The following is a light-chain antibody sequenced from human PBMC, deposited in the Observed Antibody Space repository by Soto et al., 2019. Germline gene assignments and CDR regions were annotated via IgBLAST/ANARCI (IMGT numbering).Light chain of an antibody. CDR3: QQRHSYPIT. CDR2: TAS. Sequence: DIQLTQSPSFLSASVGDRVTITCRASQDISSLLAWYNQRPGKAPKLLIHTASTLQSGVPSRFSGSGSGTEFTLTISILQPEDFATYYCQQRHSYPITFGQGTRLE. CDR1: QDISSL. V-gene: IGKV1-9*01. J-gene: IGKJ5*01.